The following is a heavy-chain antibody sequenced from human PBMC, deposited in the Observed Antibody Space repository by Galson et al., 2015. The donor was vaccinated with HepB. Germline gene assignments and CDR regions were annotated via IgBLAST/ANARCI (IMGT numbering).Heavy chain of an antibody. Sequence: PLRLSCAAPAFNDSRSYMAWVAQAPGKGLESGPVISTGTDLYYADSVRGRFAIARDNSKNSLYLQLNSLRADDTAVYYCARIFTSSWYFDHWGQGTLVTVSS. D-gene: IGHD6-13*01. CDR3: ARIFTSSWYFDH. J-gene: IGHJ4*02. V-gene: IGHV3-53*01. CDR2: ISTGTDL. CDR1: AFNDSRSY.